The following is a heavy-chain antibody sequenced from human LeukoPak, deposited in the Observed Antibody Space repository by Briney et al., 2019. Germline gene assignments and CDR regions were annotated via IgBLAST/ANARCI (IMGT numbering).Heavy chain of an antibody. V-gene: IGHV3-11*04. CDR3: ARDGRYCSGATCQGFDY. CDR2: ISPSGNTI. CDR1: GFTFSDYY. Sequence: PGGSLRLSCAASGFTFSDYYMSWIRQAPGKGLEWVSYISPSGNTIYYADSVKGRFTISRDNAKSSLFLQMNSLRVEDTALYYCARDGRYCSGATCQGFDYWGQGTLVTVSS. J-gene: IGHJ4*02. D-gene: IGHD2-15*01.